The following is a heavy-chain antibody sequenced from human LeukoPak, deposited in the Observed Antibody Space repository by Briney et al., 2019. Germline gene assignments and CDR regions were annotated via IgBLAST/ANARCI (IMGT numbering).Heavy chain of an antibody. CDR2: INWNGGST. CDR1: GFTFDDYG. V-gene: IGHV3-20*04. J-gene: IGHJ4*02. CDR3: ARGPLQTIPTSKIVVYYYPFDY. Sequence: GGSLRLSCAASGFTFDDYGMSWVRQAPGKGLEWVSGINWNGGSTGYADPVKGRFTISRDNAKNSLYLQMNSLRAEDTALYYCARGPLQTIPTSKIVVYYYPFDYWGQGTLVTVSS. D-gene: IGHD3-22*01.